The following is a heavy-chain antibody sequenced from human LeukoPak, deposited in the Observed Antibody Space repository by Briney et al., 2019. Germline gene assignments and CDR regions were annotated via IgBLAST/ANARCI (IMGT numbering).Heavy chain of an antibody. J-gene: IGHJ3*02. D-gene: IGHD6-13*01. CDR2: ISGNGGST. Sequence: PGGSLRLSCAASGFTFSSHAMHWVRKAPGKGLEYVSAISGNGGSTWYIDSVRGRFTISRDNSKNMLYLQMGSLRIEDMAVYHCARESIAAVGPHDVYDIWGQGTMVTVSS. CDR3: ARESIAAVGPHDVYDI. CDR1: GFTFSSHA. V-gene: IGHV3-64*02.